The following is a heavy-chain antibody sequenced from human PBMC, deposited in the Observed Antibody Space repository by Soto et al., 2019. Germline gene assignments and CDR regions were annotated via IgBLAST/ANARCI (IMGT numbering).Heavy chain of an antibody. D-gene: IGHD5-18*01. Sequence: PSETLSLTCTVSGGSISSSSYYWGWIRQPPGKGLEWIGSIYYSGSTYYNPSLKSRVTISVDTSKNQFSLKLSSVTAADTAVYYCARDTGSLNAFDIWGQGTMVTVS. CDR1: GGSISSSSYY. V-gene: IGHV4-39*01. J-gene: IGHJ3*02. CDR2: IYYSGST. CDR3: ARDTGSLNAFDI.